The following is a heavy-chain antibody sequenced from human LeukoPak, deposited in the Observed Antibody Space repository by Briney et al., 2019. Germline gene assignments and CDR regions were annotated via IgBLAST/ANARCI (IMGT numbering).Heavy chain of an antibody. CDR2: INHSGST. Sequence: SETLSLTCAVYGGSFSGYYWSWIRQPPGKGLEWIGEINHSGSTNYNPSLKSRVTISVDTSKNQFSLKLSSVTAADTAVYYCARQVWGIAVAGPFDYWGQGTLVTVSS. V-gene: IGHV4-34*01. CDR1: GGSFSGYY. CDR3: ARQVWGIAVAGPFDY. D-gene: IGHD6-19*01. J-gene: IGHJ4*02.